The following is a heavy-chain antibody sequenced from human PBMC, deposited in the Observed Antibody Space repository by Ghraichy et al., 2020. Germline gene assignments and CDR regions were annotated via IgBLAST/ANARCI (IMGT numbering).Heavy chain of an antibody. V-gene: IGHV3-23*01. J-gene: IGHJ6*02. CDR3: SRSSGYFSHYYGMDV. D-gene: IGHD3-22*01. Sequence: GGSLRLSCAASGFTFSSYAMSWVRQAPGKGPEWVSSISGSGGSTYYADSVKGRFTISRDNSKNTLYLQMNSLRAEDTAVYYCSRSSGYFSHYYGMDVWGQGTTVTVSS. CDR1: GFTFSSYA. CDR2: ISGSGGST.